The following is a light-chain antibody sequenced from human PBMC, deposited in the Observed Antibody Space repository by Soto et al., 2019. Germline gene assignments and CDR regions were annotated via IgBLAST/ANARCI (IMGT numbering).Light chain of an antibody. CDR1: SSDVGGYDY. V-gene: IGLV2-14*01. Sequence: SALTQPASVSGSPGQSITISCTGTSSDVGGYDYVSWYQLHPGKAPKLMVFEVNNRPSGVSYRFSGSKSGNTASLTISGLQAEDEADYFCSSYSISTAYLFGNGTKVTV. CDR2: EVN. J-gene: IGLJ1*01. CDR3: SSYSISTAYL.